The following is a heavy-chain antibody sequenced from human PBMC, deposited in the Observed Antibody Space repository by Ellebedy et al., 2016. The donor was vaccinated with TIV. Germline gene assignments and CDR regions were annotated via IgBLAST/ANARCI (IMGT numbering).Heavy chain of an antibody. CDR1: GGSISSYY. V-gene: IGHV4-59*01. CDR3: ARMVDTAMFDY. J-gene: IGHJ4*02. D-gene: IGHD5-18*01. CDR2: IYYSGST. Sequence: MPSETLSLTCTVSGGSISSYYWSWIRQPPGKGLEWIGYIYYSGSTNYNPSLKSRVTISVDTSKNQFSLKLSSVTAADTAVYYCARMVDTAMFDYWGQGTLVTVSS.